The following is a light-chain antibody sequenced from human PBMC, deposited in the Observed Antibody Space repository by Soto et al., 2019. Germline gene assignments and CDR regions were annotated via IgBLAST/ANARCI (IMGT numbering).Light chain of an antibody. CDR3: CAYAGTQNYV. Sequence: QSALTQPASVSGSPGQSITISCTGTSSDVGTYILVSWYQQHPGNAPQLMIYEVNKRPSGVSDRFSGSKSGNTASLTISGLQAEDEADYFCCAYAGTQNYVFGNGTKVTVL. V-gene: IGLV2-23*02. CDR1: SSDVGTYIL. CDR2: EVN. J-gene: IGLJ1*01.